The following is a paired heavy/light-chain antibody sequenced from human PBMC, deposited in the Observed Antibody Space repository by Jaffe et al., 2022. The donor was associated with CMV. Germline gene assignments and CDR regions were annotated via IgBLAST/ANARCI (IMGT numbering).Heavy chain of an antibody. D-gene: IGHD3-22*01. CDR3: TRAPVTDSSGSYYSVDH. V-gene: IGHV3-49*05. CDR2: IKSKVYGGTT. Sequence: EVELVESGGGLVKPGRSLRLSCTASGFTFGDYVMSWFRQAPGKGLEWVGFIKSKVYGGTTEYAASVKGRFTISRDDSKSIFYLQMNSLKTEDTAVYYCTRAPVTDSSGSYYSVDHWGQGTLVTVSS. J-gene: IGHJ4*02. CDR1: GFTFGDYV.
Light chain of an antibody. J-gene: IGLJ3*02. CDR1: TGAVTSHFY. Sequence: QTVVTQEPSLTVSPGGTVTLTCASSTGAVTSHFYPNWFQQKPGQPPRSLIYSTNNIYSWTPARFSGSLLGGKAALTLSDVEPDDEADYYCLLYFGGDRWIFGGGTKLTVL. CDR3: LLYFGGDRWI. CDR2: STN. V-gene: IGLV7-43*01.